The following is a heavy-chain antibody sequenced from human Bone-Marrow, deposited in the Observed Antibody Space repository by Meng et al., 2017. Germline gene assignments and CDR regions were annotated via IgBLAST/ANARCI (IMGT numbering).Heavy chain of an antibody. V-gene: IGHV4-59*01. D-gene: IGHD5-24*01. J-gene: IGHJ3*02. CDR3: ARGRREGYKQSDDIDI. CDR1: GGSISGYF. CDR2: ISYSGST. Sequence: SETLSLTCSVSGGSISGYFWSWIRQTPGKGLEWIGHISYSGSTKYDPSLKSRVTTSADTSKNQFSLKLSSVTAADTAVYFCARGRREGYKQSDDIDIWGQGTLVTVSS.